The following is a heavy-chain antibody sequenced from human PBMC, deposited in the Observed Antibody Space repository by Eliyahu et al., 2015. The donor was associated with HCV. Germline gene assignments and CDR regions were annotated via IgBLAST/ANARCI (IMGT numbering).Heavy chain of an antibody. CDR3: ARHPGGIRDAFDI. J-gene: IGHJ3*02. CDR1: GGSMXTNKSY. D-gene: IGHD1-26*01. Sequence: QLQLQESGPGLVKPSETLSLTCTVXGGSMXTNKSYWGWGWIRQPPGKGLEWIGSIYYSGRAYYNPSLKSRVTISVDTSKNQFSLKLSSVTAADTTVYYCARHPGGIRDAFDIWGQGTMVTVS. V-gene: IGHV4-39*01. CDR2: IYYSGRA.